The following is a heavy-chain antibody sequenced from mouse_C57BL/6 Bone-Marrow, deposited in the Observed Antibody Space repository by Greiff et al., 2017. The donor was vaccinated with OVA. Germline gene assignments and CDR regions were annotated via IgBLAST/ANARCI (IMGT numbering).Heavy chain of an antibody. CDR3: ARSGGYLYWYFDV. CDR2: IYPGGGYT. J-gene: IGHJ1*03. CDR1: GYTFTNYW. Sequence: VQLQQSGAELVRPGTSVKMSCKASGYTFTNYWIGWAKQRPGHGLEWIGDIYPGGGYTNYNEKFKGKATLTADKSSSTAYMQFSSLTSEDSAIYYCARSGGYLYWYFDVWGTGTTVTVSS. D-gene: IGHD2-2*01. V-gene: IGHV1-63*01.